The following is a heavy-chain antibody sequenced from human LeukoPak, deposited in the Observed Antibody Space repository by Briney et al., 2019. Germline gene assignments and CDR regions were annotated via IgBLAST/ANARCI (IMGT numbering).Heavy chain of an antibody. V-gene: IGHV4-61*02. CDR1: GDSISSASYY. CDR2: IYSNGDT. Sequence: SETLSLTCTVSGDSISSASYYWSWIRQPAGKGLEWIGRIYSNGDTKFNPSLKSRVTISLDTSKNQFSLKLSSATAADTAVYYCASRHSKQQPYYYYMDIWGKGTTVTVSS. D-gene: IGHD6-13*01. J-gene: IGHJ6*03. CDR3: ASRHSKQQPYYYYMDI.